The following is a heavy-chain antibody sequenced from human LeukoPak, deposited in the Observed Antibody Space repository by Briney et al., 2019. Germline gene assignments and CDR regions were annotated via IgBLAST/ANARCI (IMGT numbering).Heavy chain of an antibody. CDR2: IYSGGST. J-gene: IGHJ4*02. D-gene: IGHD3-22*01. CDR3: AKDATSSGYYGIFDY. V-gene: IGHV3-53*01. Sequence: GGSLRLSCAASGFTVSSNYMSWVRQAPGKGLEWVSVIYSGGSTYYADSVKGRFTISRDNSENTLYLQMNSLRAEDTAVYYCAKDATSSGYYGIFDYWGQGTLVTVSS. CDR1: GFTVSSNY.